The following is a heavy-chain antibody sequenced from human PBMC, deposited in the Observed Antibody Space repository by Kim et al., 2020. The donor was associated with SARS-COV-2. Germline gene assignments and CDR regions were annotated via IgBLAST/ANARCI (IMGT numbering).Heavy chain of an antibody. J-gene: IGHJ6*02. CDR3: ARDRLYYGSGSYYYYGMDV. V-gene: IGHV3-13*01. CDR2: IGTAGDT. CDR1: GFTFSSYD. D-gene: IGHD3-10*01. Sequence: GGSLRLSCAASGFTFSSYDMHWVRQATGKGLEWVSAIGTAGDTYYPGSVKGRFTISRENAKNSLYLQMNSLRAGDTAVYYCARDRLYYGSGSYYYYGMDVWGQGTTVTVSS.